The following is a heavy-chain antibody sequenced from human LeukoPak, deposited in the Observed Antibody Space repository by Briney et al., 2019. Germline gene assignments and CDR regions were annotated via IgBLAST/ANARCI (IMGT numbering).Heavy chain of an antibody. J-gene: IGHJ1*01. CDR3: VKDGGYCSSTSCYTVPAQH. V-gene: IGHV3-23*01. D-gene: IGHD2-2*02. CDR1: GFTFNSYA. Sequence: GASLRLSCAASGFTFNSYAMSWVRQAPGKGLEWVSAISGSGGSTYYADSVKGRFTISRDNSKYTLYLQMNSQRAEDTAVYYCVKDGGYCSSTSCYTVPAQHWGQGTLVTVSS. CDR2: ISGSGGST.